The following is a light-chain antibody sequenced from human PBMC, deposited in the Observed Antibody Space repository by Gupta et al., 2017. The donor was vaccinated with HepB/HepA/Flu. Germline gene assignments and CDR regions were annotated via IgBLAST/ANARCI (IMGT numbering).Light chain of an antibody. J-gene: IGKJ5*01. V-gene: IGKV3-20*01. CDR2: GAS. CDR1: RAITNNY. Sequence: EVVLSQSPGTLSLSPGERAALSCRASRAITNNYFTWYHQKPGQAPRLLIYGASSRATGIPGRFSGSGSGTDFTLVISRVEPEDSGVYYCQQYGIAPVTFGQGTRLQIK. CDR3: QQYGIAPVT.